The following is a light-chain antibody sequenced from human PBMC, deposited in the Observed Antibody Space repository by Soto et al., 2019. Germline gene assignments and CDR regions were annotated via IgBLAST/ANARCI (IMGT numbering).Light chain of an antibody. CDR2: GAS. J-gene: IGKJ1*01. CDR1: QSISSH. Sequence: EIVMTQSPATLSVSPGERATLSCRASQSISSHLVWYQQKPGQAPRLVIYGASTRVTGIPVRFSGSGSGTEFTLTISSVQSEDFAVYYCQQYNDWPPWTFGQGTKVEIK. CDR3: QQYNDWPPWT. V-gene: IGKV3D-15*01.